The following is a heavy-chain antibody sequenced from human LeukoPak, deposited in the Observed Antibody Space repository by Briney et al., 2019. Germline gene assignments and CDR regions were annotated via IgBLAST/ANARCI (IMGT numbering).Heavy chain of an antibody. J-gene: IGHJ4*02. Sequence: GGALRLSCAASLFTFSDYWMHLVRPVPGKGLVWVSRINTSGSSTTYAESVKGRFTISRDNAKNPLYLQMDSLRAEDTGVYYCARSNHADDFWGQGTLVTVSS. CDR3: ARSNHADDF. CDR1: LFTFSDYW. D-gene: IGHD1-14*01. V-gene: IGHV3-74*03. CDR2: INTSGSST.